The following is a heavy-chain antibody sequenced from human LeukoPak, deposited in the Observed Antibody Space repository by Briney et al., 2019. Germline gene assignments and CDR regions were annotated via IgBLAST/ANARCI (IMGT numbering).Heavy chain of an antibody. CDR3: AKAKYYYDSSGSTGY. V-gene: IGHV3-21*01. CDR2: ISDSSSYI. J-gene: IGHJ4*02. D-gene: IGHD3-22*01. Sequence: GGSLRLSCAASGFTFSSYNMNWVRQAPGKGLEWVSFISDSSSYISYADSLKGRFTISRDNAKNSLYLQMNSLRAEDTAVYYCAKAKYYYDSSGSTGYWGQGTLVTVSS. CDR1: GFTFSSYN.